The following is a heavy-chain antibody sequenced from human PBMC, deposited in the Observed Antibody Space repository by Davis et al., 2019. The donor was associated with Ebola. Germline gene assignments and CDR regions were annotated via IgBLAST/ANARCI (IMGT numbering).Heavy chain of an antibody. CDR2: MNSDGSST. Sequence: PGGSLRLSCVASGFSVRDYWMHWVRQAPGKGLVWVSRMNSDGSSTSYADSVKGRFTISRDNAKSTLYLQLDSLRAEDTAVYYCAREGTRYNSFDDGCDLWGQGTMVTVSS. CDR1: GFSVRDYW. J-gene: IGHJ3*01. CDR3: AREGTRYNSFDDGCDL. V-gene: IGHV3-74*01. D-gene: IGHD1-20*01.